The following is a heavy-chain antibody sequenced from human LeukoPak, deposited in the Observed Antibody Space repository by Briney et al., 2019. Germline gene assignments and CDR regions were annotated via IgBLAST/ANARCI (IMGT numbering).Heavy chain of an antibody. J-gene: IGHJ4*02. CDR3: ARVLRITMVRGADTFDY. V-gene: IGHV1-2*06. CDR1: GYTFTGYY. Sequence: GASVKVSCKASGYTFTGYYMHWVRQAPGQGLEWMGRINPNSGGTNYAQKFQGRVTMTRDTSISIAYMELSRLRSDDTAVYYCARVLRITMVRGADTFDYWGQGTLVTVSS. D-gene: IGHD3-10*01. CDR2: INPNSGGT.